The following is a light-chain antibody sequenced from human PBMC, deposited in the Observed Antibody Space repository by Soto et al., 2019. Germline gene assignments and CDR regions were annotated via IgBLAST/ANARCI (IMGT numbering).Light chain of an antibody. CDR3: SSYTSSSTLVV. CDR2: DVS. V-gene: IGLV2-14*01. CDR1: RSDVGGYNY. Sequence: QSVLTQPASVSGSPGQSITISCTGTRSDVGGYNYVSWYQQHPGKAPKLMIYDVSNRPSGVSNRFSGSKSGNTASLTISGLQAEDEADYYCSSYTSSSTLVVFGGGTKLPVL. J-gene: IGLJ2*01.